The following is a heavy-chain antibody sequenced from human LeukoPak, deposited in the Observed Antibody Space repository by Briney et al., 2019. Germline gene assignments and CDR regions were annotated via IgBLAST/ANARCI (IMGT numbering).Heavy chain of an antibody. J-gene: IGHJ6*04. CDR1: GFTFSSYE. CDR3: ASLNYYDYVWGSYRDV. D-gene: IGHD3-16*02. CDR2: ISSSGSTI. Sequence: PGGSLRLSCAASGFTFSSYEMNWVRQAPGKGLEWVSYISSSGSTIYYADSVKGRFTISRDNAKNSLYLQMNSLRAEDTAVYYCASLNYYDYVWGSYRDVWGKGTTVTVSS. V-gene: IGHV3-48*03.